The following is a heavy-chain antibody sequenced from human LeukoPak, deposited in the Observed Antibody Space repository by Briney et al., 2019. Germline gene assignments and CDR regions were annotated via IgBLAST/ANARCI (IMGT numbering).Heavy chain of an antibody. J-gene: IGHJ5*02. CDR2: ISSSGSTI. Sequence: GGSLRLSCAASGFTFSDNYMSWMRQAPGKGLEWVSYISSSGSTIYYADSVKGRFTISRDNAKNSLYLQMNSLRAEDTAVYYCAREDSYGYAGWFDPWGQGTLVTVSS. CDR3: AREDSYGYAGWFDP. CDR1: GFTFSDNY. V-gene: IGHV3-11*01. D-gene: IGHD5-18*01.